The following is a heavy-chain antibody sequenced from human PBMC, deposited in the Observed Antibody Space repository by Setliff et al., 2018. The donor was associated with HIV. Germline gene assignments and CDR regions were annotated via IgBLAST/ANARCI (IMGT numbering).Heavy chain of an antibody. CDR3: ARAKGPYDGRNFDY. V-gene: IGHV4-4*09. Sequence: SETLSLTCTVSGGSISSYYWSWIRQPPGKGLEWIGNIYSSGSTNYNPSLKRRVTISVDTSKNQFSLRVSSVTAADTAVYYCARAKGPYDGRNFDYWGQGTLVTVSS. J-gene: IGHJ4*02. CDR2: IYSSGST. CDR1: GGSISSYY. D-gene: IGHD3-10*01.